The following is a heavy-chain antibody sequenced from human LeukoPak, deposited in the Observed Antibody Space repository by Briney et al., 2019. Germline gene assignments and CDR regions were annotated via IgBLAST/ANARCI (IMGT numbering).Heavy chain of an antibody. J-gene: IGHJ4*02. Sequence: ASVKVSCKASGYTFTGYYMHWVRQAPGQGLEWMGWINPNSGGTNYAQKFQGRVTMTRDTSISTACMELRSLRSDDTAVYYCARDGPYGSGSQDYWGQGTLVTVSS. V-gene: IGHV1-2*02. CDR1: GYTFTGYY. CDR2: INPNSGGT. D-gene: IGHD3-10*01. CDR3: ARDGPYGSGSQDY.